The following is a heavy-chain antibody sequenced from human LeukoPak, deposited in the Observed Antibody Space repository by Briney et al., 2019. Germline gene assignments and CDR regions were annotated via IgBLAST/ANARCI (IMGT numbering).Heavy chain of an antibody. CDR2: IYHSGRT. Sequence: SETLSLTCAVSGCSISSGYYWGWLRQPPGKALEWIGSIYHSGRTYYNPSLKSRVTISVDTSKNQFSLKLSSVTAADKAVYYCATHDSSGYYLIDYWGQGTLVTVSS. J-gene: IGHJ4*02. D-gene: IGHD3-22*01. CDR1: GCSISSGYY. CDR3: ATHDSSGYYLIDY. V-gene: IGHV4-38-2*01.